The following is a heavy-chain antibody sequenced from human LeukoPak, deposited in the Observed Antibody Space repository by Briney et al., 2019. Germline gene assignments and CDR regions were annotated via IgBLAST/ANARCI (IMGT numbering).Heavy chain of an antibody. CDR3: ANDFWSAPQDY. D-gene: IGHD3-3*01. Sequence: GGSLRLSCAASGFTVSGHGMHWVRQAPGKGLEWVAFIDYDGSNTWYADSVKGRFSISRDDSKNTLYLQMNSLRAEDTAVYYCANDFWSAPQDYWGQGTLVTVSS. CDR2: IDYDGSNT. CDR1: GFTVSGHG. V-gene: IGHV3-30*02. J-gene: IGHJ4*02.